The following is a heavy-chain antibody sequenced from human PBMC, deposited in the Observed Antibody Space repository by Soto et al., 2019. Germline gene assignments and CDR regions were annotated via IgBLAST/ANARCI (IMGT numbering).Heavy chain of an antibody. V-gene: IGHV4-31*03. Sequence: TLSLTCTVSGGSISSGGYYWSWIRQHPGKGLEWIGYIYYSGSTYYNPSPKSRVTISVDTSKNQFSLKLSSVTAADTAVYYCARVSGSYSYYYYGMDVWGQGTTVTVSS. CDR2: IYYSGST. D-gene: IGHD1-26*01. CDR1: GGSISSGGYY. J-gene: IGHJ6*02. CDR3: ARVSGSYSYYYYGMDV.